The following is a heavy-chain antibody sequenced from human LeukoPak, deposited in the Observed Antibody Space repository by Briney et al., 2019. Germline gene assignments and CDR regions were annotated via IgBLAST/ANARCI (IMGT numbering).Heavy chain of an antibody. J-gene: IGHJ5*02. CDR2: IYQSGST. CDR3: ASGLGYCSSTSCYNWFDP. D-gene: IGHD2-2*01. V-gene: IGHV4-30-2*01. CDR1: GGSISSGGYS. Sequence: SETLSLTCAVSGGSISSGGYSWSWIRQPPGKGLEWIGYIYQSGSTYYNPSLKSRVTISVDKSKNQFSLKLSSVTAADTAVYYCASGLGYCSSTSCYNWFDPWGQGTLVTVSS.